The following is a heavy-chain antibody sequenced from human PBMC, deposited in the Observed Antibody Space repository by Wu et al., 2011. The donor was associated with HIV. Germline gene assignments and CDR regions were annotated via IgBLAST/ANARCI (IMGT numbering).Heavy chain of an antibody. CDR2: MNPNSGNT. J-gene: IGHJ6*03. D-gene: IGHD2-2*01. Sequence: QGLEWMGWMNPNSGNTGYAQKFQGRVTMTRNTSISTAYMELSSLRSEDTAVYYCARVPSWPAAIDYYYMDVWGKGTTVTVSS. CDR3: ARVPSWPAAIDYYYMDV. V-gene: IGHV1-8*01.